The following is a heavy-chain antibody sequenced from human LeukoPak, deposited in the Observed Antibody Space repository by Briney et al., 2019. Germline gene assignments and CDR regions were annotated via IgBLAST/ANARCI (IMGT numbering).Heavy chain of an antibody. Sequence: GGSLRLSCAASGFTFSSYAMSWVRQAPGKGLEWVSAITGSGGNTYYADSVKGRFSISKDNSKNTLYLQMNSLRAEDTAVYYRAKTRGWPYYFDYWGQGTLVTVSS. CDR3: AKTRGWPYYFDY. D-gene: IGHD6-19*01. CDR2: ITGSGGNT. CDR1: GFTFSSYA. J-gene: IGHJ4*02. V-gene: IGHV3-23*01.